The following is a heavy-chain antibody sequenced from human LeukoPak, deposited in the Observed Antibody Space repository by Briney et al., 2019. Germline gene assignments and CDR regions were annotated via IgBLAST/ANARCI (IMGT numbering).Heavy chain of an antibody. Sequence: GGSLRLSCADSGFTFSNYAMSWVRQAPGKGLEWVSGINWNGGSTGYADSVKGRFTISRDNAKNTLNLQMNSLRTEDTAVYYCARDRWQWLVRPLNWFDPWGQGSLVTVSS. D-gene: IGHD6-19*01. CDR3: ARDRWQWLVRPLNWFDP. CDR1: GFTFSNYA. V-gene: IGHV3-20*04. CDR2: INWNGGST. J-gene: IGHJ5*02.